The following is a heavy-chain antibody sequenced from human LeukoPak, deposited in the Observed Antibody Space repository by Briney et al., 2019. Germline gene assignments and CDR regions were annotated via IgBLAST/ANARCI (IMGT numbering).Heavy chain of an antibody. CDR2: IYHSGST. J-gene: IGHJ3*02. CDR1: GGSISSSNW. CDR3: ATDTKQLVNAFDI. Sequence: SETLSLTCAVSGGSISSSNWWSWVLQPPGKGLEWIGEIYHSGSTNYNPSLKSRVTISVDKSKNQFSLKLSSVTAADTAVYYCATDTKQLVNAFDIWGQGTMVTVSS. V-gene: IGHV4-4*02. D-gene: IGHD6-6*01.